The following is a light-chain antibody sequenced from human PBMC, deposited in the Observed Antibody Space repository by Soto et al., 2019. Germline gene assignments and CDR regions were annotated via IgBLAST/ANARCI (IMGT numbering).Light chain of an antibody. Sequence: EIVLTQSPVALSLSPGERATLSCRASQSVSSTLLTWYQQKPGQAPRLLIYGVSSRATGIPDRFSGSGSGTDFTLTISRLEPEDFVVYLSQNYSDSSCTFVQGTKVDIK. CDR3: QNYSDSSCT. CDR2: GVS. V-gene: IGKV3-20*01. J-gene: IGKJ1*01. CDR1: QSVSSTL.